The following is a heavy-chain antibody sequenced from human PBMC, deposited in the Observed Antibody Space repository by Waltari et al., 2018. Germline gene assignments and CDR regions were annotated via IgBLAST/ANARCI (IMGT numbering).Heavy chain of an antibody. D-gene: IGHD2-21*01. V-gene: IGHV3-7*01. J-gene: IGHJ4*02. CDR2: IKKDGGEK. Sequence: EVQLVESGGGLVQPGGSLRLACAAFGFTFSVYWMTWVRQVPGKGLEWVANIKKDGGEKYYVDSVKGRFTVSRDNAKNSLYLQMSSLRAEDTAVYYCARDRGYCGGDCYKNLDSWGQGTLVAVSS. CDR1: GFTFSVYW. CDR3: ARDRGYCGGDCYKNLDS.